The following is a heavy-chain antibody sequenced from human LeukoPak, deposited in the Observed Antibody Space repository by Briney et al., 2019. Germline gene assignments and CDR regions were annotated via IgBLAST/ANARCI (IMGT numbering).Heavy chain of an antibody. CDR2: INPNSGGT. CDR3: AREDSSSSVYFQH. V-gene: IGHV1-2*02. CDR1: GYTFTGYY. D-gene: IGHD6-6*01. J-gene: IGHJ1*01. Sequence: GASVKVSCKASGYTFTGYYVHWVRQAPGQGLEWMGWINPNSGGTNYAQKFQGRVTMTRDTSINTAYMELSRLRSDDTAVYYCAREDSSSSVYFQHWGQGTLVTVSS.